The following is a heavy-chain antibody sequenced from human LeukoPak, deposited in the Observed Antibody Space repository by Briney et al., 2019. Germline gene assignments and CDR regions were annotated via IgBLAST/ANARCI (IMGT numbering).Heavy chain of an antibody. CDR1: GFSFSDYY. D-gene: IGHD3-10*02. Sequence: PGGSPRLSCAASGFSFSDYYMTWIRQAPGKGLEWVSYISGSPIYTNYADSVKGRFTISRDNAKKSLYLQMNSLRAEDTAVYYCARVVFGDSIPGYWGQGTLVTVSS. CDR3: ARVVFGDSIPGY. CDR2: ISGSPIYT. V-gene: IGHV3-11*05. J-gene: IGHJ4*02.